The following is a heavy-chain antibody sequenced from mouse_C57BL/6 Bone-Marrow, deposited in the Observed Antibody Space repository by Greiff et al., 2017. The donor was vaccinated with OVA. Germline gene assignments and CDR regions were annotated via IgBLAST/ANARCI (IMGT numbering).Heavy chain of an antibody. V-gene: IGHV2-2*01. D-gene: IGHD2-4*01. J-gene: IGHJ3*01. CDR3: ARKGDDYDGGFAY. Sequence: QVQLKESGPGLVQPSQSLSITCTVSGFSLTSYGVHWVRQSPGKGLGWLGVIWSGGSTDYNAALISRLSISKDNSKSQVFFKMNSLQADDTAIYYCARKGDDYDGGFAYWGQGTLVTVSA. CDR2: IWSGGST. CDR1: GFSLTSYG.